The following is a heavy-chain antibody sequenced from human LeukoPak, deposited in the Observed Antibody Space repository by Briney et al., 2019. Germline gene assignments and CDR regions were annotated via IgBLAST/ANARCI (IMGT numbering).Heavy chain of an antibody. Sequence: PGGSLRLSCAASGFTFSDYYMSWIRQAPGKGLEWVSYISSRSSYTKYADSVKGRFTISRDNAKNPLHLQMNSLRAEDTAVYYCASSLSPRDGYNSRPFDYWGQGTLVTVSS. CDR2: ISSRSSYT. J-gene: IGHJ4*02. CDR3: ASSLSPRDGYNSRPFDY. CDR1: GFTFSDYY. D-gene: IGHD5-24*01. V-gene: IGHV3-11*06.